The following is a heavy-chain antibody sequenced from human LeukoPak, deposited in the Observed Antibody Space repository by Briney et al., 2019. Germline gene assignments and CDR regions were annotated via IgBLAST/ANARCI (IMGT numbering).Heavy chain of an antibody. CDR2: IYTSGST. CDR1: GGSISSYY. Sequence: PSETLSLTCTVSGGSISSYYWSRIRQPAGKGLEWIGRIYTSGSTNYNPSLKSRVTMSVDTSKNQFSLKLSSVTAADTAVYYCASQYYYDTLGAFDIWGQGTMVTVSS. CDR3: ASQYYYDTLGAFDI. J-gene: IGHJ3*02. V-gene: IGHV4-4*07. D-gene: IGHD3-22*01.